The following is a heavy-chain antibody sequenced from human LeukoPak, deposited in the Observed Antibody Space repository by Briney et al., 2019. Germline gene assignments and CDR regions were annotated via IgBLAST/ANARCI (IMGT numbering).Heavy chain of an antibody. J-gene: IGHJ5*02. D-gene: IGHD1-26*01. CDR1: GFTIDDYA. CDR3: ARGNSGSCSHDWFDP. Sequence: GGSLRLSCAASGFTIDDYAMHWVRQAPGKGLEWDSGISWNSGTIGYADSVKGRFTISRDNAKNSLYLQMNSLRDDDMALYYCARGNSGSCSHDWFDPWGQGTLVTVSS. V-gene: IGHV3-9*03. CDR2: ISWNSGTI.